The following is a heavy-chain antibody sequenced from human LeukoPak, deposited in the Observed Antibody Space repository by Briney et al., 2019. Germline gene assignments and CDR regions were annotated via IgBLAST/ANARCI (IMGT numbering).Heavy chain of an antibody. D-gene: IGHD3-10*01. Sequence: ASETLSLTCTVSGGSISSSSYYWGWIRQPPGKGLEWIGSIYYSGSTYYNPSLKSRVTISVDTSKNQFSLKLSSVTAADTAVYYCARDPHYGSGSMDVWGQGTPVTVSS. CDR1: GGSISSSSYY. V-gene: IGHV4-39*07. CDR2: IYYSGST. J-gene: IGHJ6*02. CDR3: ARDPHYGSGSMDV.